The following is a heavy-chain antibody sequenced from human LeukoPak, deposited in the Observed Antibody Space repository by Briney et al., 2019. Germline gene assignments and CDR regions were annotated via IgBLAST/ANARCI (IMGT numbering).Heavy chain of an antibody. CDR1: GYTFTSYY. J-gene: IGHJ6*02. CDR2: IIPILGIA. Sequence: GASVKVSCKASGYTFTSYYMHWVRQAPGQGLEWMGSIIPILGIANYAQKFQGRVTITADKSTSTAYMELSSLRSEDTAVYYCARGENTPEGYYYGMDVWGQGTTVTVSS. D-gene: IGHD5-18*01. CDR3: ARGENTPEGYYYGMDV. V-gene: IGHV1-69*04.